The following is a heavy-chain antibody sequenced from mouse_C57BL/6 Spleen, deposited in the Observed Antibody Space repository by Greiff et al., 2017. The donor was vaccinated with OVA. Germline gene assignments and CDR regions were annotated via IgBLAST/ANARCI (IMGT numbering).Heavy chain of an antibody. CDR3: AKVTGRNAMDY. V-gene: IGHV1-82*01. CDR2: IYPGDGDT. D-gene: IGHD4-1*01. J-gene: IGHJ4*01. CDR1: GYAFSSSW. Sequence: VKLMESGPELVKPGASVKISCKASGYAFSSSWMHWVKQRPGKGLEWIGRIYPGDGDTNYNGKFKGKATLTADKSSSTAYMQLSSLTSEDSAVYFCAKVTGRNAMDYWGQGTSVTVSS.